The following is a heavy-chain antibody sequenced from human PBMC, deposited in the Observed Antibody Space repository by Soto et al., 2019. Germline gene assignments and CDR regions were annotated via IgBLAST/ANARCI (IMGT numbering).Heavy chain of an antibody. J-gene: IGHJ4*02. Sequence: EVQLLESGGGLVQPGGSLRLSCAASGFTFSSYAMSWVRQAPGKGLEWVSAISGSGGSTYYADSVKGRFTISRDNSKNTLYLQLNSLRAADTAVYYCAKDSGPPSYDILTGRPLDYCGQGTLVTVSS. V-gene: IGHV3-23*01. D-gene: IGHD3-9*01. CDR3: AKDSGPPSYDILTGRPLDY. CDR2: ISGSGGST. CDR1: GFTFSSYA.